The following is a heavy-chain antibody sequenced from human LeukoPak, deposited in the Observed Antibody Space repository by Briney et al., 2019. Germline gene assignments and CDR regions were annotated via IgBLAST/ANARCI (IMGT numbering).Heavy chain of an antibody. J-gene: IGHJ4*02. D-gene: IGHD4-17*01. V-gene: IGHV3-23*01. CDR2: IIGSGDTT. CDR1: GFTFSGYA. Sequence: GGSLRLSCAASGFTFSGYAMSWVRQAPGKGLEWVSAIIGSGDTTYYADSVKGRLTISRDNSKNTLYLQMSSLRAEDTAVYYCVTTVTTSYGDYWGQGTLVTVSS. CDR3: VTTVTTSYGDY.